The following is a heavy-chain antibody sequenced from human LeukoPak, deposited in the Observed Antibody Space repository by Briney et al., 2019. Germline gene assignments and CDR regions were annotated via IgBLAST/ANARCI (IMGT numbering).Heavy chain of an antibody. V-gene: IGHV1-18*01. Sequence: GASVKVSCKASGYSFSHYGISWVRQAPGQGLEWMGWISGYNHNTKYAQKFQDRVTLTTDTSTSTAYMELRSLRSDDTAVYYCARDLLAGSGFTRANNWFDPWGQGTLVTVSS. D-gene: IGHD3-10*01. CDR2: ISGYNHNT. CDR3: ARDLLAGSGFTRANNWFDP. J-gene: IGHJ5*02. CDR1: GYSFSHYG.